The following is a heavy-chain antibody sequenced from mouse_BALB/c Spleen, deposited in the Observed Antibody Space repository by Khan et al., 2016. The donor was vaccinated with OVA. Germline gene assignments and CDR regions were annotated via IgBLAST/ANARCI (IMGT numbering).Heavy chain of an antibody. V-gene: IGHV3-2*02. D-gene: IGHD2-3*01. Sequence: EVKLEESGPGLVKPSLSLSLTCTVTGYSITSDYAWNWIRQFPGNKLEWMGYISYSGSTSYNPSLKSRISITRDTSKNQFFLQLKSVTTEDTATYYCARDGSRYNYAMDHWGQGTSVTVSS. CDR2: ISYSGST. CDR3: ARDGSRYNYAMDH. J-gene: IGHJ4*01. CDR1: GYSITSDYA.